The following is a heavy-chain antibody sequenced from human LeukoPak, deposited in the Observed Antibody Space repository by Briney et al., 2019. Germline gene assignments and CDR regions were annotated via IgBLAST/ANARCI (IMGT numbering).Heavy chain of an antibody. CDR1: GFTFSSYS. CDR2: ISGSGGST. V-gene: IGHV3-23*01. CDR3: AKDPGYQVVYCFDY. Sequence: GGSLRLSCAASGFTFSSYSMSWVRQAPGKRLEWVSGISGSGGSTDYADSVKGRFTISRDNSKNTQYLQMNSLRVEDTAVYYCAKDPGYQVVYCFDYWGQGTLVTVSS. J-gene: IGHJ4*02. D-gene: IGHD2-2*01.